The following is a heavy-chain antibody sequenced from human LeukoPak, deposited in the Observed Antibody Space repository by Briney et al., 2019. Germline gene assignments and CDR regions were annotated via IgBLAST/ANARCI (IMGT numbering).Heavy chain of an antibody. CDR1: GFSFSTYG. Sequence: AGRSLRLSCAASGFSFSTYGMHWVRQAPGKGLEWVAVIWYEGNTKYYADSVKGRFTISRDKSKNTLYLQMNSLKPEDTAVYYCARGEAFHYDSSGYPDYWGQGTLVTVSS. CDR2: IWYEGNTK. J-gene: IGHJ4*02. V-gene: IGHV3-33*01. CDR3: ARGEAFHYDSSGYPDY. D-gene: IGHD3-22*01.